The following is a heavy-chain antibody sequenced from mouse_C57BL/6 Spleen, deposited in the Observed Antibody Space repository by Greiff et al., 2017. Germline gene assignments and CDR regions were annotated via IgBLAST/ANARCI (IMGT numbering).Heavy chain of an antibody. V-gene: IGHV5-9-1*02. Sequence: EVKLMESGEGLVKPGGSLKLPCAASGFTFSSYAMSWVRQTPEKRLEWVAYISSGGDYIYYADPVKGRFTISRYNARNTLYLQMSSLKAEDTAMYYSTREPSNYGSKGYFDIGVTGTVVNVSS. J-gene: IGHJ1*02. D-gene: IGHD1-1*01. CDR2: ISSGGDYI. CDR1: GFTFSSYA. CDR3: TREPSNYGSKGYFDI.